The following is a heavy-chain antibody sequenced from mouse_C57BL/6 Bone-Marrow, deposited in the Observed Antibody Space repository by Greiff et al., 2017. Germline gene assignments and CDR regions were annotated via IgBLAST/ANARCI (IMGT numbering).Heavy chain of an antibody. CDR1: GYTFTSYG. CDR3: ATDSSGYRVYFDY. J-gene: IGHJ2*01. D-gene: IGHD3-2*02. CDR2: IYPRSGNT. V-gene: IGHV1-81*01. Sequence: QVQLQQSGAELARPGASVKLSCKASGYTFTSYGISWVKQRTGQGLEWIGEIYPRSGNTYYNEKFKGKATLTADKSSSTAYMGLRSLTSEDSAVYFCATDSSGYRVYFDYWGQGTTLTVSS.